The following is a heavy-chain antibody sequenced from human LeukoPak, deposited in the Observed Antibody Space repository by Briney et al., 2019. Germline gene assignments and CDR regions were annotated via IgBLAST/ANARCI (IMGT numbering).Heavy chain of an antibody. CDR2: INTNTGNP. D-gene: IGHD4-23*01. J-gene: IGHJ4*02. Sequence: ASVKVSCKASGYTFTNYAMNWVRQAPGQAPEWMGWINTNTGNPTYAQGFTGRFVFSLDTSVSTAYLQISTLKAEDTAVYYCAKDQLYGGNAEWGQGTLVTVSS. CDR1: GYTFTNYA. V-gene: IGHV7-4-1*02. CDR3: AKDQLYGGNAE.